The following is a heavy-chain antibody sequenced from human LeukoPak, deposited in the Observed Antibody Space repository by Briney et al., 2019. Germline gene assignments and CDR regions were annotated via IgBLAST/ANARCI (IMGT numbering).Heavy chain of an antibody. CDR3: ARRLGIAVFDY. CDR1: GGSISSSYYY. CDR2: IYYSGST. D-gene: IGHD6-19*01. Sequence: PSETLSLTCTVSGGSISSSYYYWGWIRQPPGKGLELIGSIYYSGSTYYNPSLRSRVTMSVDTSNNQFSLKMSSVTAADTAVYHCARRLGIAVFDYWGQGTLVTVSS. V-gene: IGHV4-39*01. J-gene: IGHJ4*02.